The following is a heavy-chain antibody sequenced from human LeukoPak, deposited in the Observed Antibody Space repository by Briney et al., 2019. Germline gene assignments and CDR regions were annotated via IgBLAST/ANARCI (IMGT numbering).Heavy chain of an antibody. CDR1: EFSVGSNY. D-gene: IGHD3-3*01. Sequence: GGSLRLSCAASEFSVGSNYMTWVRQAPGKGLEWVSLIYSGGSTYYADSVKGRFTISRDNSKNTLYLQMNSLRSEDTAVYYCARIDYDFWSGYWRHDAFDIWGQGTMVTVSS. CDR3: ARIDYDFWSGYWRHDAFDI. V-gene: IGHV3-53*05. J-gene: IGHJ3*02. CDR2: IYSGGST.